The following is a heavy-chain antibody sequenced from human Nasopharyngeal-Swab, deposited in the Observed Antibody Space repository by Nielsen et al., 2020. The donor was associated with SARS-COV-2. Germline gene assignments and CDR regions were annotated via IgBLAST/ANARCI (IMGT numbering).Heavy chain of an antibody. CDR1: GGTFSSYA. CDR3: ARNRGDSSSWYVYYYGMDV. V-gene: IGHV1-69*06. J-gene: IGHJ6*02. Sequence: SVKVSCKASGGTFSSYAISWVRQAPGQGLEWMGGIIPIFGTANYAQKFQGRVTVTADKSTSTAYMELSSLRSEDTAVYYCARNRGDSSSWYVYYYGMDVWGQGTTVTVSS. CDR2: IIPIFGTA. D-gene: IGHD6-13*01.